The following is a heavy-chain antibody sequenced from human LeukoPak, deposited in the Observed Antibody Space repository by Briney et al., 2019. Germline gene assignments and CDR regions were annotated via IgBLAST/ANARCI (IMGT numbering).Heavy chain of an antibody. CDR3: ARDYGGNSRRYYYGMDV. CDR1: GYTFTTLD. CDR2: INPNSGKT. D-gene: IGHD4-23*01. V-gene: IGHV1-8*03. J-gene: IGHJ6*02. Sequence: VASVKVSCKASGYTFTTLDINWVRQATGQGLEWMGWINPNSGKTGYAQKFQGRVTISRDTSISTAYMELSSLRSEDTAVYYCARDYGGNSRRYYYGMDVWGQGTTVTVSS.